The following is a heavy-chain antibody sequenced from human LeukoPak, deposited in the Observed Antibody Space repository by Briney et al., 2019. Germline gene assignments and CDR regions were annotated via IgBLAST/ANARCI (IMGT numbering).Heavy chain of an antibody. D-gene: IGHD3-10*01. J-gene: IGHJ4*02. Sequence: GGSLRLSCAASGFTFSSYEMNWVRQAPGKGLEWVSYISSGGSTIYYADSVKGRFTISRDNSKNSLYLQMNSLRAEDTAVYYCARDSLRPMVRGVIAWWGQGTLVTVSS. V-gene: IGHV3-48*03. CDR3: ARDSLRPMVRGVIAW. CDR1: GFTFSSYE. CDR2: ISSGGSTI.